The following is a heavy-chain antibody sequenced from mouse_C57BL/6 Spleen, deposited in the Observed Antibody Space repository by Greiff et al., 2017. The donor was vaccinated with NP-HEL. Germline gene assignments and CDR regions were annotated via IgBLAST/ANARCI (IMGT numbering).Heavy chain of an antibody. J-gene: IGHJ3*01. CDR2: IYPGDGDT. CDR1: GYAFSSSW. CDR3: ARSGGYYDYPFAY. V-gene: IGHV1-82*01. D-gene: IGHD2-4*01. Sequence: QVQLQQSGPELVKPGASVKISCKASGYAFSSSWMNWVKQRPGQGLEWIGRIYPGDGDTNYNGKFKGKATLTADKSSSTAYMQLSSLTSEDSAVYFCARSGGYYDYPFAYWGQGTLVTVSA.